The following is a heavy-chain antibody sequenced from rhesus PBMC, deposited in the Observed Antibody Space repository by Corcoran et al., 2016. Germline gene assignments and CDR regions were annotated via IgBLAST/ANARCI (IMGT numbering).Heavy chain of an antibody. CDR2: IYGSGSST. Sequence: QVQLQESGPGLVKPSETLSVTCAVSGGSISSSYWSWIRQAPGKGLEWIGYIYGSGSSTNYNPSLKSRVTLSVDTSKNQLSLKLSAVTAADTAVYYCARAPLEWWSFDYWGQGVLVTVSS. CDR3: ARAPLEWWSFDY. V-gene: IGHV4-169*02. D-gene: IGHD2-39*02. CDR1: GGSISSSY. J-gene: IGHJ4*01.